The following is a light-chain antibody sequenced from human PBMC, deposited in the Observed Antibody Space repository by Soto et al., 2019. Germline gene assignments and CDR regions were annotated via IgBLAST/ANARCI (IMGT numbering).Light chain of an antibody. Sequence: QSALTQPASVSGSPGQSITISCTGTSSDVGGYNYVSWYQQHPGKAPKLMIYEVTNRPSGVSNRFSASKSGNTASLTISGRQAEDEADYYCSSYTIISSSHLYVFGTGTKLTVL. CDR1: SSDVGGYNY. V-gene: IGLV2-14*01. CDR2: EVT. J-gene: IGLJ1*01. CDR3: SSYTIISSSHLYV.